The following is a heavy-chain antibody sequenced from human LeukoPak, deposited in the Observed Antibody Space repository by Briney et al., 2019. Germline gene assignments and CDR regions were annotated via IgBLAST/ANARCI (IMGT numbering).Heavy chain of an antibody. Sequence: SETLSLACTVSGVSISSYYWSWIRQPPGKGLECIGYIYISGDTNYNPSLKSRVTMSLDTSKDQFSLKLSSLTAADTAVYYCARGARLFDSWGQGTLVTVSS. V-gene: IGHV4-4*09. CDR3: ARGARLFDS. D-gene: IGHD3-16*01. CDR2: IYISGDT. J-gene: IGHJ4*02. CDR1: GVSISSYY.